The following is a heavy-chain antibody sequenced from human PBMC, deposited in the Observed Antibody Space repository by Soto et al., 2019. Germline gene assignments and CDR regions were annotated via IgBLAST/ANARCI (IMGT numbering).Heavy chain of an antibody. D-gene: IGHD2-2*02. CDR1: GGSISSGDYY. CDR3: ARVIVVVPAAIRGVAFDI. CDR2: IYYSGST. J-gene: IGHJ3*02. V-gene: IGHV4-30-4*01. Sequence: SSETLSLTCTVSGGSISSGDYYWSWIRQPPGKGLEWIGYIYYSGSTYYNPSLTSRVTISVDTSKNQFSLKLSSVTAADTAVYYCARVIVVVPAAIRGVAFDIWGQGTMVTVSS.